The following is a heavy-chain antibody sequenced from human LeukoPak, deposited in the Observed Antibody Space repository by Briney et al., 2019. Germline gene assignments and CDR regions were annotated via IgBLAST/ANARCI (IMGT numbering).Heavy chain of an antibody. CDR2: ISVTGDST. CDR1: GFTFSSYA. CDR3: AKDRWGSSRSQPSDY. J-gene: IGHJ4*02. V-gene: IGHV3-23*01. D-gene: IGHD3-16*01. Sequence: GGSLRLSCAASGFTFSSYAMSWVRQAPGKGLEWVSSISVTGDSTYYAESVKGRFSISRDNSKNTLDLQMNSLRADDTAVYYCAKDRWGSSRSQPSDYWGQGSLVTVSS.